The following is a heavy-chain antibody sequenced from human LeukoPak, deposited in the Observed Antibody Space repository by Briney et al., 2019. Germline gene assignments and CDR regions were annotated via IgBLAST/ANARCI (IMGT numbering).Heavy chain of an antibody. Sequence: SETLSLTCAVYGGSFSGYYWSWIRQPPGKGLEWIGEINHSGSTNYNPSLKSRVTISVDTSKNQFSLKLSSVTAADTAVYYCARGLYGSSGYYCIFDYWGQGTLVTVSS. D-gene: IGHD3-22*01. CDR3: ARGLYGSSGYYCIFDY. CDR1: GGSFSGYY. V-gene: IGHV4-34*01. J-gene: IGHJ4*02. CDR2: INHSGST.